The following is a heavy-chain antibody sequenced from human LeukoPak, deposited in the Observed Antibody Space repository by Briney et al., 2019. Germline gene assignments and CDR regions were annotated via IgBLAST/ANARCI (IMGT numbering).Heavy chain of an antibody. J-gene: IGHJ4*02. CDR1: GFTFSNAW. D-gene: IGHD1-1*01. CDR3: TTDSKLIPGSPPPDY. CDR2: IKSKTDGGTT. V-gene: IGHV3-15*01. Sequence: PGGSLRLSCAASGFTFSNAWMSWVRQAPGKGLEWVGRIKSKTDGGTTDYAAPVKGRFTISRDDSKNTLYLQMNSLKTEDTAVYYCTTDSKLIPGSPPPDYWGRGTLVTVSS.